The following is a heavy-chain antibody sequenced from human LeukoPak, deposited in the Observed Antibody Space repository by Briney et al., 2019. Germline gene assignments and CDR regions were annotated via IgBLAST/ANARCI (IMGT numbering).Heavy chain of an antibody. V-gene: IGHV3-23*01. D-gene: IGHD4-17*01. J-gene: IGHJ4*02. CDR3: AKLGSYTVTNRTYYFDY. CDR1: GFTFSSYA. Sequence: GGSLRLSCAASGFTFSSYAMSWVRQAPGKGLEWVSAISGSGGSTYYADSVKGRFTISRDNSKNTLYLQMNSLRAEDTAVYYCAKLGSYTVTNRTYYFDYWGQGTRVTVSS. CDR2: ISGSGGST.